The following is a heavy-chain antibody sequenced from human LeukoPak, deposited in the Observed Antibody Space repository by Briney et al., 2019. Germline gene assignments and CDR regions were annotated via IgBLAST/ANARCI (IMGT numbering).Heavy chain of an antibody. CDR2: ISGSGGST. Sequence: ETLSLTCAVYGGSFSGYYWSWIRQPPGKGLEWVSAISGSGGSTYYADSVKGRFTISRDNSKNTLYLQMNSLRAEDTAVYYCAKVLVDYDFWSGDVNWFDPWGQGTLVTVSS. D-gene: IGHD3-3*01. J-gene: IGHJ5*02. CDR3: AKVLVDYDFWSGDVNWFDP. V-gene: IGHV3-23*01. CDR1: GGSFSGYY.